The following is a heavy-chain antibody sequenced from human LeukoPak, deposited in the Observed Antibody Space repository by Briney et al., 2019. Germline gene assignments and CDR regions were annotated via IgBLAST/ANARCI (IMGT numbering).Heavy chain of an antibody. CDR1: GGTFSNYA. Sequence: GASVKVSCKASGGTFSNYAFSWVRQAPGQGLEWMGGIIPIFGTANYAQKFQGRVTITADESTSTAYMELSSLRSEDTAVYYCARAVFYGSGSYYNEFGYFDYWGQGTLVTVSS. D-gene: IGHD3-10*01. V-gene: IGHV1-69*13. CDR3: ARAVFYGSGSYYNEFGYFDY. CDR2: IIPIFGTA. J-gene: IGHJ4*02.